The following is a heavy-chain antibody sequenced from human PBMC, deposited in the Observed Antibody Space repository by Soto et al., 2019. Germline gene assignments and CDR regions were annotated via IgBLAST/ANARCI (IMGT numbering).Heavy chain of an antibody. CDR2: ITATSSFI. D-gene: IGHD6-19*01. J-gene: IGHJ2*01. CDR3: ARGVVVGIGAFDL. CDR1: GFTFSSHS. V-gene: IGHV3-21*01. Sequence: EVQLVESGGGLVKPGGSLRLSCAASGFTFSSHSVNWVRQAPGKGLEWVSCITATSSFIYYADSVKGRCTISGDNAKLSLYLPMDSLRVVVTAVYYCARGVVVGIGAFDLWGRGTLVTVSS.